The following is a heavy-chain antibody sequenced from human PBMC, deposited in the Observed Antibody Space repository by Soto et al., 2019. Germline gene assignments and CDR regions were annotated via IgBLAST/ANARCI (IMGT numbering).Heavy chain of an antibody. Sequence: EVQLVQSGAEVKKPGESLKISCKGSGYTFTHYWIGWVRQMPGKGLEWMGFIYAGDSDIRYSPSFQGQVTISADKSISTAYLQWSSLQASDSGMYYCARLGLVPARHKAVHYWGQGTLVTVSS. V-gene: IGHV5-51*01. D-gene: IGHD2-2*01. J-gene: IGHJ4*02. CDR3: ARLGLVPARHKAVHY. CDR1: GYTFTHYW. CDR2: IYAGDSDI.